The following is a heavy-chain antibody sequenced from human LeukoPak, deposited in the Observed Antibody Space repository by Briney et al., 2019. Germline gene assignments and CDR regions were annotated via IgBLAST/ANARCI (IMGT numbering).Heavy chain of an antibody. J-gene: IGHJ3*02. CDR1: GGSISSYY. D-gene: IGHD1-26*01. CDR2: IYYSGNT. CDR3: ARHDPIVGTPDAFDI. V-gene: IGHV4-59*08. Sequence: SETLSLTCTVSGGSISSYYWSWIRQPPGKGLEWIAYIYYSGNTDYNPSLKSRVTISLTTSKNQFSLKLSSVTAADTAVYYCARHDPIVGTPDAFDIWGQGTMVTVSS.